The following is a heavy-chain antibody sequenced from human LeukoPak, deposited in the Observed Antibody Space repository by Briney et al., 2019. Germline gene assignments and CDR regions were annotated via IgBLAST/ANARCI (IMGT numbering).Heavy chain of an antibody. CDR3: ARLDYGDYPTEDY. J-gene: IGHJ4*02. Sequence: SVQVSCKASGGTFSSYAISWVRQAPGQGLEWMGGIIPIFGTANYAQKFQGRVTITADESTSTAYMELSSLRSEDTAVYYCARLDYGDYPTEDYWGQGTLVTVSS. D-gene: IGHD4-17*01. CDR1: GGTFSSYA. V-gene: IGHV1-69*13. CDR2: IIPIFGTA.